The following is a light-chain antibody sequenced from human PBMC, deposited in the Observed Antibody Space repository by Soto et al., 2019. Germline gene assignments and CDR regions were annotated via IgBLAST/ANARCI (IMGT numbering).Light chain of an antibody. V-gene: IGKV3-20*01. Sequence: EIVLTQSPGTLSLSPGERAALSCRASQSVSSSYLAWYQQKPGQAPRLLIYGASSRATGIPDRFSGSGSGTDFTLTISRLEPEDFAVYYCLQYGSSPWTFGQGTKVKSN. CDR2: GAS. CDR1: QSVSSSY. CDR3: LQYGSSPWT. J-gene: IGKJ1*01.